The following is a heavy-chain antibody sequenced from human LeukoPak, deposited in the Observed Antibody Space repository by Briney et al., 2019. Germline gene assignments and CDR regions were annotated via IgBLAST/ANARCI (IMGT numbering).Heavy chain of an antibody. CDR3: ARVRDGYNHDAFDI. J-gene: IGHJ3*02. CDR2: MSSNGGST. CDR1: GFTFRSYP. D-gene: IGHD5-24*01. V-gene: IGHV3-64*01. Sequence: GGSLRLSCAASGFTFRSYPMHWVRQAPGKGLEFVSAMSSNGGSTYYANSVKGRFTISRDNSKNTLYLQMGSLRAEDMAVYYCARVRDGYNHDAFDIWGQGTMVTVSS.